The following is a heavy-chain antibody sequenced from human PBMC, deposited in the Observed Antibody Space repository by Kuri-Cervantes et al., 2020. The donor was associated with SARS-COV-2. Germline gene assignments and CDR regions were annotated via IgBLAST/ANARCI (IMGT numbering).Heavy chain of an antibody. Sequence: ETLSLTCAASGFTFSSYAMSWVRQAPGKGLEWVANIKQDGSEKYYVDSVKGRFTISRDNAKNSLYLQMNSLRAEDTAVYYCARELVVPAAIPWYFDYWGQGTLATVSS. CDR2: IKQDGSEK. J-gene: IGHJ4*02. CDR3: ARELVVPAAIPWYFDY. V-gene: IGHV3-7*01. CDR1: GFTFSSYA. D-gene: IGHD2-2*02.